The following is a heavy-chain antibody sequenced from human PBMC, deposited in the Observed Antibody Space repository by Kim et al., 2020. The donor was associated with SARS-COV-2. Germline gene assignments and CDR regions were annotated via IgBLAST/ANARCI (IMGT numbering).Heavy chain of an antibody. J-gene: IGHJ4*02. V-gene: IGHV1-18*01. CDR1: GYTFDSYG. Sequence: ASVKVSCKASGYTFDSYGFSWVRQAPGQGLEWVGWMSPYTGNTNYAPKLQGRLSLTADTSTRTAYLELTRLTSGDTAIYYCTRDFQSGSSWVFDYWGQGTLVSVSA. D-gene: IGHD5-12*01. CDR3: TRDFQSGSSWVFDY. CDR2: MSPYTGNT.